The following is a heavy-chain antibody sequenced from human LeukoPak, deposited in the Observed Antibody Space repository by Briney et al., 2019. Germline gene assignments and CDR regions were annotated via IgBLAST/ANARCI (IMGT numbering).Heavy chain of an antibody. Sequence: RGESLKISCKGSGYSFSSNWIGWVRQMPGKGLEWMGIIYPGDSDTRYSSSFQGQVTISADESISTAYLQWSSLKASDTTMYYCARARQAGYSSGWYPGPPNWFDPWGQGTLVTVSS. D-gene: IGHD6-19*01. J-gene: IGHJ5*02. CDR1: GYSFSSNW. CDR3: ARARQAGYSSGWYPGPPNWFDP. V-gene: IGHV5-51*01. CDR2: IYPGDSDT.